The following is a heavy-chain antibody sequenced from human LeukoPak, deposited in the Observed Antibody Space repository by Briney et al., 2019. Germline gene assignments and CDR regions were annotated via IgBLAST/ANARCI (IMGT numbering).Heavy chain of an antibody. V-gene: IGHV4-39*01. CDR3: ARLTGYSYGYDYLDY. D-gene: IGHD5-18*01. J-gene: IGHJ4*02. CDR2: IYYSGSTYT. CDR1: GASISSSSYY. Sequence: SETLSLTCTVSGASISSSSYYWGWIRQPPGKGLEWIGSIYYSGSTYTYFNPSLKSRVTISVDTSKNQFSLKLSSVTAADTAVYYCARLTGYSYGYDYLDYWGQGTLVTVSS.